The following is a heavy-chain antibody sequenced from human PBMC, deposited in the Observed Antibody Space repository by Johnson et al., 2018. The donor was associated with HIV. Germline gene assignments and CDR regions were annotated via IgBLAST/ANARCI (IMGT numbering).Heavy chain of an antibody. J-gene: IGHJ3*02. Sequence: VQLVESGGGLVQPGGSLRLSCAASGFAFNNYWMHWVRQAPGKGLVWVSRFNNDGNTTTYADSVKGRFTISRDNAKNTLYLQMDSLRAEDTAVYYCARGGIRGYSYGPGAFDIWGQGTMVTVSS. CDR3: ARGGIRGYSYGPGAFDI. D-gene: IGHD5-18*01. CDR1: GFAFNNYW. V-gene: IGHV3-74*01. CDR2: FNNDGNTT.